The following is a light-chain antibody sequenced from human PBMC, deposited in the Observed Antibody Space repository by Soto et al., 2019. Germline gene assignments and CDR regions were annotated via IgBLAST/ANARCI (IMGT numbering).Light chain of an antibody. V-gene: IGKV3-15*01. J-gene: IGKJ3*01. Sequence: EIVMTQSPATLSVSPGERATLSCRASQSVGSNLAWYQQKPGQAPRLLIYGASTRANGIPARFSGTGSGTAFTLTISSLQSDDFALYYCQQYTKWPRFGPGTKVDI. CDR1: QSVGSN. CDR2: GAS. CDR3: QQYTKWPR.